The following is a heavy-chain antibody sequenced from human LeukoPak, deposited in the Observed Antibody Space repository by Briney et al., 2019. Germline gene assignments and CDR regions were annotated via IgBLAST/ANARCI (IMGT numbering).Heavy chain of an antibody. CDR3: ARVTENYDILTGYYSGYYFDY. D-gene: IGHD3-9*01. V-gene: IGHV4-59*01. CDR2: IYYSGST. Sequence: SETLSLTCTVSGGSISSYYWSWIRQPPGKGLEWVGYIYYSGSTNYNPSLKSRVTISVDMSKNQFSLKLSSVTAADTAVYYCARVTENYDILTGYYSGYYFDYWGRGTLVTVSS. CDR1: GGSISSYY. J-gene: IGHJ4*02.